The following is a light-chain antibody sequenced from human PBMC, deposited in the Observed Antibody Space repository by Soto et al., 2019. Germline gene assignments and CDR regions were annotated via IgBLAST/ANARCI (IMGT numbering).Light chain of an antibody. CDR1: QSISSY. J-gene: IGKJ5*01. Sequence: DIQMTQSPSSLSASVRDRVTITCRASQSISSYLNWYQQKPGIAPKLLIFAASSLQSGVPSRFSGTESGTDFTLTITTLQPEDFATYYCQQSYSTPITFGQGTRLEIK. CDR2: AAS. CDR3: QQSYSTPIT. V-gene: IGKV1-39*01.